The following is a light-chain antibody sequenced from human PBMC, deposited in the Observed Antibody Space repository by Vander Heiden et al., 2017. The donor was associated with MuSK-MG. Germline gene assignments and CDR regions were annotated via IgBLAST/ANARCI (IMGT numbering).Light chain of an antibody. CDR1: SSDVGNYNL. V-gene: IGLV2-23*02. CDR2: AVI. Sequence: QPALTQPASGSGSPGQSTTASCTGISSDVGNYNLTSWYHQHPEKALKLLLFAVIERPSGVPDRFSGSKSANTASLTISGIQTEDEADYYGCSYEGIHPVCVCETGTQVT. J-gene: IGLJ1*01. CDR3: CSYEGIHPVCV.